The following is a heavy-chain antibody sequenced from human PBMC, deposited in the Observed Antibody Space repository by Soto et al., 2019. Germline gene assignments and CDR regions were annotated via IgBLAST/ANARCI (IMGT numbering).Heavy chain of an antibody. CDR1: GFTFSSYA. CDR2: ISYDGSNK. Sequence: GGSLRLSCAASGFTFSSYAMHWVRQAPGKGLEWVAVISYDGSNKYYADSVKGRFTISRDNSKNTLYLQMNSLRAEDTAVSYCARVEYLWNLSWDYWGQGTLVTVSS. V-gene: IGHV3-30-3*01. CDR3: ARVEYLWNLSWDY. D-gene: IGHD1-1*01. J-gene: IGHJ4*02.